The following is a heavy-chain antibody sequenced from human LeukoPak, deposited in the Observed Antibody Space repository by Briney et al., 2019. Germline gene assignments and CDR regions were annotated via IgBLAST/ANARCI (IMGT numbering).Heavy chain of an antibody. J-gene: IGHJ3*02. CDR3: AREDVLRYSTPGAFDI. Sequence: ASVKVSCKASGYTFTGYYMHWVRQAPGQGLEWMGWINPNSGGTNYAQKFQGRVTMTRDTSISTAYMELSRLRSDDTAVYYCAREDVLRYSTPGAFDIWGQGTMVTVSS. D-gene: IGHD3-9*01. CDR1: GYTFTGYY. CDR2: INPNSGGT. V-gene: IGHV1-2*02.